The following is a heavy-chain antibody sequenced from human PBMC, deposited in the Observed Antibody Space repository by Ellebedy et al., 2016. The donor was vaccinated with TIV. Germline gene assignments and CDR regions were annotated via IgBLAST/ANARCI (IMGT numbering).Heavy chain of an antibody. CDR1: GFTFSSYG. Sequence: GESLKISXAASGFTFSSYGMHWVRQAPGKGLEWVAVIWYDGSNKYYADSVKGRFTISRDNSKNTLYLQMNSLRAEDTAVYYCARDSTLYYDSSGLFDYWGQGTLVTVSS. CDR3: ARDSTLYYDSSGLFDY. CDR2: IWYDGSNK. V-gene: IGHV3-33*01. D-gene: IGHD3-22*01. J-gene: IGHJ4*02.